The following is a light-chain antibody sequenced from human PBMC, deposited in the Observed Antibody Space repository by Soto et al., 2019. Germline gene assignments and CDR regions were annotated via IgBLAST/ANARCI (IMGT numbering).Light chain of an antibody. J-gene: IGKJ1*01. CDR1: QSIDSW. V-gene: IGKV1-5*03. CDR3: QQYRSYWT. Sequence: DIQMTQSPSTLSASVGDRVTITCRASQSIDSWLAWYQQKPGKAPKLLIYKASSLESGVPSRFSGSGSGTEFTLTINRLQPDDFATYTCQQYRSYWTFGQGTKVEIK. CDR2: KAS.